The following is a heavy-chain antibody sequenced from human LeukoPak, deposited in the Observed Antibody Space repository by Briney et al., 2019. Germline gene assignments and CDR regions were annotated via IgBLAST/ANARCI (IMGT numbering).Heavy chain of an antibody. CDR1: GFTVSSNY. J-gene: IGHJ4*02. CDR2: IYSGGNT. V-gene: IGHV3-53*01. Sequence: GGSLRLSCAASGFTVSSNYMSWVRQAPGQGLEWVSIIYSGGNTDYADSVKGRFTISRDNSKNTLYLQMNSLRAEDTAVYYCARASPHHDYWGQGTLVTVSS. CDR3: ARASPHHDY. D-gene: IGHD1-14*01.